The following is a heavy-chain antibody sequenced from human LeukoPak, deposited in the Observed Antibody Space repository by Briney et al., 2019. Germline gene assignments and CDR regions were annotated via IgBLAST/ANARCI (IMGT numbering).Heavy chain of an antibody. V-gene: IGHV3-48*02. Sequence: GGSLRLSCAASGFTFSTYNMNWVRQAPGKGLEWVSHITSRSTNIYYADSVKGRFTISRDNAKNALSLQMNSLRDEDTAVYYCATSGNYYLKYWGQGTLVTVSS. CDR3: ATSGNYYLKY. D-gene: IGHD1-26*01. J-gene: IGHJ4*02. CDR1: GFTFSTYN. CDR2: ITSRSTNI.